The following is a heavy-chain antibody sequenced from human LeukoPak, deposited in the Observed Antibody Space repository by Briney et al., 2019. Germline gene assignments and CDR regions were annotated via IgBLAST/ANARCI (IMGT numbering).Heavy chain of an antibody. V-gene: IGHV3-23*01. CDR2: ITAGGGHK. CDR3: EKDSPGFGIVFDS. J-gene: IGHJ4*02. Sequence: VGSLRLSCAASVFTFSTYSMSGVRQAPWKGLEGVSTITAGGGHKDYADSVKGRFTISRDNSKNTVYLQMNSLRADDTVVYYCEKDSPGFGIVFDSWGQGTLVTVSS. D-gene: IGHD3-16*01. CDR1: VFTFSTYS.